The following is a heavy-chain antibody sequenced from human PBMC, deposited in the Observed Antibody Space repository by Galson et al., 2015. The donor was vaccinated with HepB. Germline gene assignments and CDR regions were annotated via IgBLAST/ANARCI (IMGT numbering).Heavy chain of an antibody. Sequence: SLRLSCAASGFTFDDFALHWVRQAPGKGLEWVSGISWNSGNIGYADSVKGRFTISRDNAKNSLYLQMNSLGAEDTALYYCAKDRSRIADLEYYFDYWGQGTLVTVSS. CDR2: ISWNSGNI. CDR3: AKDRSRIADLEYYFDY. J-gene: IGHJ4*02. D-gene: IGHD6-13*01. CDR1: GFTFDDFA. V-gene: IGHV3-9*01.